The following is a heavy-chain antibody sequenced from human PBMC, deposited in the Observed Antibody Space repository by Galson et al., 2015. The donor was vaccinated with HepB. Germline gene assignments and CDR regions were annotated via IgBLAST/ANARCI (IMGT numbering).Heavy chain of an antibody. D-gene: IGHD4-11*01. CDR3: ARVEWATVTTALPYYFDY. CDR1: GYTFTGYY. V-gene: IGHV1-2*02. CDR2: INPNSGGT. Sequence: SVKVSCKASGYTFTGYYMHWVRQVPGQGLEWMGWINPNSGGTNYAQKFQGRVTMTRDTSISTAYMELSRLRSDDTAVYYCARVEWATVTTALPYYFDYWGQGTLVTVSS. J-gene: IGHJ4*02.